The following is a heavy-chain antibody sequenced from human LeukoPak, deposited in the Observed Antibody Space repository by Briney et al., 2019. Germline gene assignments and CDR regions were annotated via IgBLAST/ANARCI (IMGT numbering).Heavy chain of an antibody. J-gene: IGHJ4*02. D-gene: IGHD3-9*01. CDR2: ISSSSSYT. CDR3: ARGYYDILTGYYFDY. CDR1: GFTFSDYY. Sequence: GGSLRLSCAASGFTFSDYYMSWIRQAPGKGLEWVSCISSSSSYTNYADSVKGRFTISRDNAKNSLYLQMNSLRAEDTAVYYCARGYYDILTGYYFDYWGQGTLVTVSS. V-gene: IGHV3-11*06.